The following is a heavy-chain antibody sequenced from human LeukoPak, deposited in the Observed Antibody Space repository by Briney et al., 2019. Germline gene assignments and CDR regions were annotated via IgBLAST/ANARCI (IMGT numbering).Heavy chain of an antibody. CDR1: GFTFSSYG. Sequence: GGSLRLSCAASGFTFSSYGMHWVRQAPGKGLEWVAFIRYDGSNKYYADSVKGRFTISRDNAKNSLYLQMNSLRAEDTAVYYCARSSPGIAAAGTSGFIDYWGQGTLVTVSS. V-gene: IGHV3-30*02. D-gene: IGHD6-13*01. CDR2: IRYDGSNK. CDR3: ARSSPGIAAAGTSGFIDY. J-gene: IGHJ4*02.